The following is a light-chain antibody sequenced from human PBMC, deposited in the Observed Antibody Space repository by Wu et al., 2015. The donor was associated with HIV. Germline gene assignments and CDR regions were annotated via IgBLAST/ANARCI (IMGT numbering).Light chain of an antibody. J-gene: IGKJ1*01. CDR2: AVS. Sequence: DIQMTQSPSVMSASVGDRVTITCRASQGISNYLAWFQQKPGKVPQRLIFAVSSLQSGVPSRFSGSRSGTEFTLTISSLQPEDFATYYCLQHNSYPWTFGQGTKVEIK. CDR3: LQHNSYPWT. V-gene: IGKV1-17*03. CDR1: QGISNY.